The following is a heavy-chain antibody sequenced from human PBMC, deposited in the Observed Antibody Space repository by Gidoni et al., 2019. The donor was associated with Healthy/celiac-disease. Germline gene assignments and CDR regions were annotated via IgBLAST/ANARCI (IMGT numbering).Heavy chain of an antibody. J-gene: IGHJ4*02. CDR3: ARTCSGWPTYVCY. CDR1: GGSISSYY. CDR2: IYYSGST. D-gene: IGHD6-19*01. Sequence: QVQLQESGPGLVKPSETLSLTCTVSGGSISSYYWSWIRQPPGKGLEWIGYIYYSGSTNYNPSLKSRVTISVDTSKNQFSLKLSSVTAADTAVYYCARTCSGWPTYVCYWGQGTLVTVSS. V-gene: IGHV4-59*08.